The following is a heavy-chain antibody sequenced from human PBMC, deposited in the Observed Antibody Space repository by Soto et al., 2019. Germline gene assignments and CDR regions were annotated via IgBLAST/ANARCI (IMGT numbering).Heavy chain of an antibody. D-gene: IGHD3-16*02. CDR1: GGSFRSYA. CDR2: IIPMFGTP. CDR3: AWDVGGYHY. Sequence: QAQLVQSGAEVKKPGSSVKVSCKASGGSFRSYALNWVRQAPGQGLEWVGGIIPMFGTPNYAQTFQGRVTITADESTSTAYMELSSLSSEDSAVYYCAWDVGGYHYWGQGTLVTVSS. J-gene: IGHJ4*02. V-gene: IGHV1-69*12.